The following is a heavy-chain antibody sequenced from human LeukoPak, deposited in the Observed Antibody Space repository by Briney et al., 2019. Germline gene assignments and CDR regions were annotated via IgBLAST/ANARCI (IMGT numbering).Heavy chain of an antibody. CDR2: ISSSSSNI. Sequence: GALRLSCAASGFTFSSYSMNWVRQAPGKGLEWVSYISSSSSNIYYADSVKGRFTISRDNAKNSLYLQMNSLRAEDTAVYYCARDERYCSSTSCYPSYYYYYMDVWGKGTTVTVSS. CDR3: ARDERYCSSTSCYPSYYYYYMDV. V-gene: IGHV3-48*04. CDR1: GFTFSSYS. D-gene: IGHD2-2*01. J-gene: IGHJ6*03.